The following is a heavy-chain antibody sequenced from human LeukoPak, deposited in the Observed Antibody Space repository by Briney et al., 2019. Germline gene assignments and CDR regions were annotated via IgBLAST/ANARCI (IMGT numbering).Heavy chain of an antibody. CDR3: ARRGDPRLMVYANSYGMDV. CDR2: INPSGGST. Sequence: ASVKVSCKASGYTFTSYYMHWVRQAPGQGLEWMGIINPSGGSTSYAQKFRGRVTMTRDTSTSTVYMELSSLRSEDTAVYYCARRGDPRLMVYANSYGMDVWGQGTTVTVSS. D-gene: IGHD2-8*01. V-gene: IGHV1-46*01. CDR1: GYTFTSYY. J-gene: IGHJ6*02.